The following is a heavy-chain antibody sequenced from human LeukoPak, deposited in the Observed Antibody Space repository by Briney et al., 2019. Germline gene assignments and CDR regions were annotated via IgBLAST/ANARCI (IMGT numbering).Heavy chain of an antibody. V-gene: IGHV3-30*18. CDR1: GFTFSSYG. D-gene: IGHD3-16*01. CDR3: AKDTCLDYGDY. J-gene: IGHJ4*02. Sequence: GVSLRLSCAASGFTFSSYGMHWLRQAPGKGLEWVAVITYDGSNKYYADSVKGRFTISRDNSKNTLYLQRHVLRAEDTAVCYCAKDTCLDYGDYWGERTLVTVSS. CDR2: ITYDGSNK.